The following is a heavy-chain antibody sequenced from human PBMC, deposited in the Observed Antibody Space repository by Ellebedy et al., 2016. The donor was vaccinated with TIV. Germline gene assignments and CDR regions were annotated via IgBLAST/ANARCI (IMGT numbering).Heavy chain of an antibody. J-gene: IGHJ5*02. CDR1: GYTFTSYA. Sequence: ASVKVSCKASGYTFTSYAMHWVRQAPGQRLEWMGWINAGNGNTKYSQKVQGRVTITRDTAASTAYMELSRLRSEDTAVYYCARAFLLVVAATDNWFDPWGQGTLVTVSS. CDR2: INAGNGNT. CDR3: ARAFLLVVAATDNWFDP. V-gene: IGHV1-3*01. D-gene: IGHD2-15*01.